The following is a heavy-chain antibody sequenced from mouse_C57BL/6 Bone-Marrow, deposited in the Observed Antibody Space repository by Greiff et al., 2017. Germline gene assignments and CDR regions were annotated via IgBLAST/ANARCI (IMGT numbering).Heavy chain of an antibody. V-gene: IGHV5-4*01. Sequence: EVQLVESGGGLVKPGGSLKLSCAASGFTFSSYAMSWVRQTPEKRLEWVATISDGGSYTYYPDNVKGRFTISRDNAKNILYLQMSHLKSEDTAMYCCARDGYGYFFAYWGQGTLVTVSA. D-gene: IGHD2-2*01. J-gene: IGHJ3*01. CDR3: ARDGYGYFFAY. CDR1: GFTFSSYA. CDR2: ISDGGSYT.